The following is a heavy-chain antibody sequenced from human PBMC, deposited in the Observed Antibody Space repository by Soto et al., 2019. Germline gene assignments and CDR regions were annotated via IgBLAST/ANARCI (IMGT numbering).Heavy chain of an antibody. D-gene: IGHD6-19*01. CDR3: ARGRRACYSSGWPFDY. Sequence: QVQLQQWGAGLLKPSETLSLTCAVYGGSFSGYYWSWIRQPPGKGLAWIGEINHSGSTNYNPSLKSRVTISVDTAKKQFTLKLSSVTAADTAVYYCARGRRACYSSGWPFDYRCQGTLVTVSS. CDR2: INHSGST. V-gene: IGHV4-34*01. CDR1: GGSFSGYY. J-gene: IGHJ4*02.